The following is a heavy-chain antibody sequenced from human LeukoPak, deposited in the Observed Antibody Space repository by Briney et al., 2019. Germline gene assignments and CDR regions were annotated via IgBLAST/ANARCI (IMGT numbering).Heavy chain of an antibody. D-gene: IGHD3-3*01. J-gene: IGHJ4*02. V-gene: IGHV3-33*08. CDR2: IWYDGSNK. Sequence: PGGSLRLSCAASGFTFSSYAMHWVRQAPGKGLEWVAVIWYDGSNKYYADSVKGRFTISRDSSKNTLYLQMNSLRAEDTAVYYCARDGEGGYDFWSGYIYLDYWGQGTLVTVSS. CDR3: ARDGEGGYDFWSGYIYLDY. CDR1: GFTFSSYA.